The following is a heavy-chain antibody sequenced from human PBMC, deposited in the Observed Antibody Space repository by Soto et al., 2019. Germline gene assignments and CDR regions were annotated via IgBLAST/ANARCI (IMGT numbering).Heavy chain of an antibody. CDR2: ISAYNGNT. V-gene: IGHV1-18*04. D-gene: IGHD2-15*01. CDR3: ARNYCSGGSCYSSDYYYYGMDV. Sequence: ASVKVSCKASGYTFTGYYMHWVRQAPGQGLEWMGWISAYNGNTNYAQKLQGRVTMTTDTSTSTAYMELRSLRSDDTAVYYCARNYCSGGSCYSSDYYYYGMDVWGQGTTVTVSS. CDR1: GYTFTGYY. J-gene: IGHJ6*02.